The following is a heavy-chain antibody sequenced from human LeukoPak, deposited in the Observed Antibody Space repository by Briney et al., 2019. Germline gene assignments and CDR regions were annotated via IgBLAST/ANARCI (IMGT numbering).Heavy chain of an antibody. J-gene: IGHJ5*02. CDR2: INHSGST. Sequence: MASETLSLTCAVYGGSFSGYYWSWIRQPPGKGLEWIGEINHSGSTNYNPSLKSRVTISVDTSKNQFSLKLSSVTAADTAVYYCARGRIAVAGTRNKNWFDPWGQGTLVTVSS. D-gene: IGHD6-19*01. CDR3: ARGRIAVAGTRNKNWFDP. CDR1: GGSFSGYY. V-gene: IGHV4-34*01.